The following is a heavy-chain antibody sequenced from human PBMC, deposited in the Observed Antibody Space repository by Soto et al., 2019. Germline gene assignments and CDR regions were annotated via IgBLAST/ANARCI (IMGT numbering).Heavy chain of an antibody. CDR2: ISAYNGNT. V-gene: IGHV1-18*01. CDR3: AREITIFGVVSVPYYYGMDV. CDR1: GYPFTSYG. D-gene: IGHD3-3*01. Sequence: XAVKVSNKAAGYPFTSYGISWVRQAPGQGLEWMGWISAYNGNTNYAQKLQGRVTMTTDTSTSTAYMELRSLRSDDTAVYYCAREITIFGVVSVPYYYGMDVWGQGTTVTVS. J-gene: IGHJ6*02.